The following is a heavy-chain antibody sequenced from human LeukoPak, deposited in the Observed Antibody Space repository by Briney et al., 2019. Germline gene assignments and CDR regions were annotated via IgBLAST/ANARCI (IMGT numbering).Heavy chain of an antibody. CDR1: GGSFSGYY. Sequence: PSETLSLTCAVYGGSFSGYYWSWIRQPPGKGLEWIGEINHSGSTNYNPSLKSRVTISVDTSKNQFSLKLSSVTAADTAVYYCARDNWNYHYFQHWGQGTLVTVSS. V-gene: IGHV4-34*01. CDR2: INHSGST. CDR3: ARDNWNYHYFQH. D-gene: IGHD1-7*01. J-gene: IGHJ1*01.